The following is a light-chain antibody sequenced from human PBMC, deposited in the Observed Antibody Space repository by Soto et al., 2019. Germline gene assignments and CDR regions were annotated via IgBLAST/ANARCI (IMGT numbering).Light chain of an antibody. CDR1: QSVSSSY. J-gene: IGKJ2*01. CDR2: GAS. V-gene: IGKV3-20*01. CDR3: QQYGSSPYT. Sequence: EIVLTQSPGTLSLSPGERATLSCRASQSVSSSYLAWYQQKPGQAPRLLIYGASSRATGIPDRFSGSGSGTDFTLTISRLEPEDFAVYYCQQYGSSPYTFGQATKV.